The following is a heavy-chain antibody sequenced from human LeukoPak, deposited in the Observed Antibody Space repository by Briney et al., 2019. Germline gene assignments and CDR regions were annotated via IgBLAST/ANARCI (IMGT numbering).Heavy chain of an antibody. D-gene: IGHD3-22*01. CDR1: GFTFSSYS. CDR2: ISSSSSYI. CDR3: ARDIRCYDSAGFDH. V-gene: IGHV3-21*01. J-gene: IGHJ4*02. Sequence: GGSLSLSCAASGFTFSSYSMNWVRQAPGKGLEGVSSISSSSSYISYADSGKGRFTNARVNDKNTLYLEMNVLRAEDTAVYCCARDIRCYDSAGFDHWGQGTRVSVS.